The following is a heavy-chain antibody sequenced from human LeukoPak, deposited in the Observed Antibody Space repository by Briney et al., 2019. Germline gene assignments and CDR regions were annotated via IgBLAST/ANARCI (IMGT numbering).Heavy chain of an antibody. CDR3: AKDWDDFWDYYYMDV. CDR2: ISGSGGSA. D-gene: IGHD3-3*01. Sequence: GGSLRLSCAASGFTFSSYAMSWVRQAPGKGLEWVSVISGSGGSAYYADSLKGRFTISRDNSKNTLYLQMNSLRAEDTAVYYCAKDWDDFWDYYYMDVWGKGTTVTVSS. J-gene: IGHJ6*03. CDR1: GFTFSSYA. V-gene: IGHV3-23*01.